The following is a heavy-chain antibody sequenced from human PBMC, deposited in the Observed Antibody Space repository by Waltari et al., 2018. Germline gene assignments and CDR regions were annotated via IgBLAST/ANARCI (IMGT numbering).Heavy chain of an antibody. CDR2: ISYDGDTQ. Sequence: QVQLMESGGGVVQPGKSLRVSCAASEFTFSDFGMHWVRQAPGKGLEWVGVISYDGDTQYYADAVKGRFTISRDNLLNTLYLQMDNLRTEDTAVYYCARDKGYYDSGSLPRFDYWGQGTLVTVSS. J-gene: IGHJ4*02. D-gene: IGHD3-10*01. V-gene: IGHV3-30*03. CDR1: EFTFSDFG. CDR3: ARDKGYYDSGSLPRFDY.